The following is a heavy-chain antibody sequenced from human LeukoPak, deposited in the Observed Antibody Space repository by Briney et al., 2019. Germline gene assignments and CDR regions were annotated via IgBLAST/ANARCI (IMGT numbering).Heavy chain of an antibody. CDR3: ARVGNCSSTSCYYYYYYMDV. CDR1: GGSISTYY. D-gene: IGHD2-2*01. CDR2: IYYTGST. J-gene: IGHJ6*03. V-gene: IGHV4-59*01. Sequence: PSETLSLTCTVSGGSISTYYRSWIRQPPGKGLEWIGHIYYTGSTNYNPSLKSRVTISVDTSKNQFSLKLSSVTAADTAVYYCARVGNCSSTSCYYYYYYMDVWGKGTTVTVSS.